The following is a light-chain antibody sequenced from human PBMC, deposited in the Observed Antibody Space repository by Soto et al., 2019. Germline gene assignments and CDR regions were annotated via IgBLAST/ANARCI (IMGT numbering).Light chain of an antibody. Sequence: DIQMTQSPSSLSASVGDRVTITCRASQSISRYLNWNQQKPGKAPKLLIYAASSLQSGVPSRFSGSGSGTDFTLTISSLQPDDFATYYCQHYNSYSEAFGQGTKVDI. V-gene: IGKV1-39*01. CDR1: QSISRY. CDR2: AAS. CDR3: QHYNSYSEA. J-gene: IGKJ1*01.